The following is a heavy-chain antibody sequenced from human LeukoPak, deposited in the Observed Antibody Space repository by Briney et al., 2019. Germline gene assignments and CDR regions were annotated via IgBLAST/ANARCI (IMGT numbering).Heavy chain of an antibody. Sequence: PGGSLRLSCAASGFTFSSYWMHWVRQAPGKGLVWVSRINSDGSSTSYADSVKGRFTISRDNAKNTLYLQMNSLRAEDTGVYFCARVGRGSSGWYKGAFDIWGQGTMVTVFS. CDR3: ARVGRGSSGWYKGAFDI. D-gene: IGHD6-19*01. CDR1: GFTFSSYW. CDR2: INSDGSST. V-gene: IGHV3-74*01. J-gene: IGHJ3*02.